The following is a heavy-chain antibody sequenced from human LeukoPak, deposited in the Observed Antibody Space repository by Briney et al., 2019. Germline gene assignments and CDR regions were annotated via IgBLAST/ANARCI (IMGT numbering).Heavy chain of an antibody. Sequence: GGSLRLSCAASGLIVSSSYMSWVRQAPGKGLEWVSVIYSGGSTYCADSVKGRFTISRDNSKNTLFLQMNSLRAEDTAVYYCARASKGALGSGWYYFDYWGQGTLVTVSS. CDR2: IYSGGST. CDR1: GLIVSSSY. V-gene: IGHV3-53*01. CDR3: ARASKGALGSGWYYFDY. J-gene: IGHJ4*02. D-gene: IGHD6-19*01.